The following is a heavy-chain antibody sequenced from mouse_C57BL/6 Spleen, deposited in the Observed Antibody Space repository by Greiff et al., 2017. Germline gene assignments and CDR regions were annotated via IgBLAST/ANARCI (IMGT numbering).Heavy chain of an antibody. CDR1: GYTFTSYW. Sequence: VQLQQPGAELVMPGASVKLSCKASGYTFTSYWMHWVKQRPGQGLAWIGEIDPSDSDTNYNQKFKGKATLTVDKSSSTAHMQLSSLTSEDSAVYYGAIYGNYEWGQGTLVTVSA. D-gene: IGHD2-1*01. CDR3: AIYGNYE. CDR2: IDPSDSDT. V-gene: IGHV1-69*01. J-gene: IGHJ3*02.